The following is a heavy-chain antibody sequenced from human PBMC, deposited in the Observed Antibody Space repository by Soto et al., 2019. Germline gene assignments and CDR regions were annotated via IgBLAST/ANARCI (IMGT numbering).Heavy chain of an antibody. V-gene: IGHV3-11*06. CDR3: ALHRGQLKYFFGL. Sequence: PGGSLRLSCEASGFTFSASYMSWIRQAPGKGLEWLAYISFTSNYKDYADSVKGRFTVSRDNSKNLLYLQMNSLGAEDTAVYYCALHRGQLKYFFGLWGQGTLVTVSS. CDR2: ISFTSNYK. D-gene: IGHD1-1*01. J-gene: IGHJ4*02. CDR1: GFTFSASY.